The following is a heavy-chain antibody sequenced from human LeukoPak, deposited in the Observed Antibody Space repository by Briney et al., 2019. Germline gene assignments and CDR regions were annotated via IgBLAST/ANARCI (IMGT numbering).Heavy chain of an antibody. CDR2: IYYSGTT. D-gene: IGHD2-2*02. Sequence: SETLSLTCTVSGGSISSSNYYWGWIRQPPGQGLEWIGSIYYSGTTYYNPSIKSRVTISVDTSKNQFSLKLSSVTAADTAVYYCASRLYSPGNYYYMDVWGKGTTVTVSS. J-gene: IGHJ6*03. CDR3: ASRLYSPGNYYYMDV. CDR1: GGSISSSNYY. V-gene: IGHV4-39*01.